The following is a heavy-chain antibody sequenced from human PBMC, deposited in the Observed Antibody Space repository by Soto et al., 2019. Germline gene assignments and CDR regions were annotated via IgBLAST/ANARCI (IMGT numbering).Heavy chain of an antibody. CDR1: GFTFSSYA. D-gene: IGHD6-19*01. CDR3: ARGLGLVYYYYGMDV. Sequence: GGSLRLSCAASGFTFSSYAMQWVRQAPGKGLEWVAGIYYDGSNTSYADSVKGRFTISRDNAKNTLYLQMNSLRAEDTAVYYCARGLGLVYYYYGMDVRGQGTTVTVSS. CDR2: IYYDGSNT. V-gene: IGHV3-30-3*01. J-gene: IGHJ6*02.